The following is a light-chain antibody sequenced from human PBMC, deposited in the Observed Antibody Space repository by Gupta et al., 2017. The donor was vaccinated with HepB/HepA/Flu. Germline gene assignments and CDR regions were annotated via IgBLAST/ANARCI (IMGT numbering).Light chain of an antibody. CDR2: YVT. J-gene: IGLJ1*01. Sequence: QSALAQPAPVSGSPGQSITISCTGTSSDVGAYDYVSWYQQHPGKAPKLMIYYVTSRPSGVSNRFSGSKSGNTASLTISGLQPEDKADYYCTSYTSSNTHVFGTGTKVTVL. CDR1: SSDVGAYDY. V-gene: IGLV2-14*01. CDR3: TSYTSSNTHV.